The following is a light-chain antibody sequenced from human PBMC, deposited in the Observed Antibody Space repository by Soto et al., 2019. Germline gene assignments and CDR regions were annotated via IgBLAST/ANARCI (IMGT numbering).Light chain of an antibody. CDR2: GAS. V-gene: IGKV3-15*01. CDR1: QSVSSN. Sequence: EIVMTQSPATLSVSPGERATLSCRASQSVSSNLAWYQQKPGQAPRLLIYGASTRATGIPARFSGSGSGTEFTLTISSLPSEDFAVYYCPQYNNWPPWTVAQGTKVDIK. J-gene: IGKJ1*01. CDR3: PQYNNWPPWT.